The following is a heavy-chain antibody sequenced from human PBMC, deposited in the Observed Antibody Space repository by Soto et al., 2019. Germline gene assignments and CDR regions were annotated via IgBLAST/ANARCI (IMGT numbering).Heavy chain of an antibody. J-gene: IGHJ4*02. CDR2: ISGSGGST. Sequence: GGSLRLSCAASGFTFSSYAMSWVRQAPGKGLEWVSAISGSGGSTYYADSVKGRFTISRDNSKNTLYLQMNSLRAEDTAVYYCAGRPRRDVLLWFGELLIPDYWGQGTLVTISS. D-gene: IGHD3-10*01. V-gene: IGHV3-23*01. CDR3: AGRPRRDVLLWFGELLIPDY. CDR1: GFTFSSYA.